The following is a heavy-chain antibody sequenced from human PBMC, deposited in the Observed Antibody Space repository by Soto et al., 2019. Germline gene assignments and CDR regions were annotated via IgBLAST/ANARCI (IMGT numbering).Heavy chain of an antibody. V-gene: IGHV4-59*01. D-gene: IGHD2-2*01. CDR2: IYYSGST. CDR3: AREYLHNYFDY. CDR1: GGSISSYY. Sequence: SETLSLTCTVSGGSISSYYWSWIRQPPGKGLEWIGYIYYSGSTNYNPSLKSRVTISVDTSKNQFSLELSSVTAADTAVYYCAREYLHNYFDYWGQGTLVTVSS. J-gene: IGHJ4*02.